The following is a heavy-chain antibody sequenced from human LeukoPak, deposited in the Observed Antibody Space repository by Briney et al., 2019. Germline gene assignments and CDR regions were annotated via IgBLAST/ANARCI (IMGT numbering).Heavy chain of an antibody. V-gene: IGHV3-7*01. CDR2: IKQDGSEK. CDR3: ARDGAAAGEYYYYYGMDV. Sequence: PGRSLRLSCAASGFTFSSYWMSWVRQAPGKGLEWVANIKQDGSEKYYVDSVKGRFTISRDNAKNSLYLQMNSLRAEDTAVYYCARDGAAAGEYYYYYGMDVWGQGTTVTVSS. CDR1: GFTFSSYW. D-gene: IGHD6-13*01. J-gene: IGHJ6*02.